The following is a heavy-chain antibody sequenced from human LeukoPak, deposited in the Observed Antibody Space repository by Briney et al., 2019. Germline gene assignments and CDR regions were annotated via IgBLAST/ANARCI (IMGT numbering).Heavy chain of an antibody. J-gene: IGHJ4*02. V-gene: IGHV3-48*01. CDR2: ISSSSSTI. Sequence: GGSLRLSCAASGFTFSSYSMNWVRQAPGKGLEWVSYISSSSSTIYYADSVKGRFTISRDNAKNSLYLQMNSLRAEDTAVYYCARDRGYYYDSSGYYSFDYWGQGTLVTVSS. CDR3: ARDRGYYYDSSGYYSFDY. CDR1: GFTFSSYS. D-gene: IGHD3-22*01.